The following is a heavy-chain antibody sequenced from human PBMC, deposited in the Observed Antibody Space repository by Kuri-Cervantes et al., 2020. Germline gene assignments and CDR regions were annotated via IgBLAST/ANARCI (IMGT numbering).Heavy chain of an antibody. Sequence: GSLRLSCAVYGGSFSGYYWSWIRQPPGKGLEWIGEINHSGSTNYNPSLKSRVTISVDTSKNQFSLKLSSVTAADTAVYYCARSRFGELFVGVYYYMDVWGKGTTVTVSS. J-gene: IGHJ6*03. CDR3: ARSRFGELFVGVYYYMDV. D-gene: IGHD3-10*01. CDR1: GGSFSGYY. V-gene: IGHV4-34*01. CDR2: INHSGST.